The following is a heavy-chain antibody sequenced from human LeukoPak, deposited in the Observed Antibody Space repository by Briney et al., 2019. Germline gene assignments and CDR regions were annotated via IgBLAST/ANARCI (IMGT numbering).Heavy chain of an antibody. V-gene: IGHV1-69*13. CDR2: IIPDIGTA. CDR1: GGTFSSYA. CDR3: ATDGGGGLRYQYYFSDV. D-gene: IGHD2/OR15-2a*01. Sequence: SVKVSCKASGGTFSSYAINWVRQAPGQGLEWMGGIIPDIGTAKYAQKFQGRVTITADQSTTTAFAEVRSLRSEDTAVYFCATDGGGGLRYQYYFSDVWGKGTTVTVSS. J-gene: IGHJ6*04.